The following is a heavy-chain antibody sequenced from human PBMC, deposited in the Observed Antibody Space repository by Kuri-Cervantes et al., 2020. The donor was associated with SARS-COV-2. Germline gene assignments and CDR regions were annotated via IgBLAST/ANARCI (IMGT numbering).Heavy chain of an antibody. CDR1: GYTFTSYY. J-gene: IGHJ4*02. Sequence: ASVKVSCKASGYTFTSYYMHWVRQAPGQGLEWMGIINPSGGSTSYAQKFQGRVTMTRDTSISTAYMELSRLRSDDTAVYYCARDLERGPARFDYWGQGTLVTVSS. CDR3: ARDLERGPARFDY. D-gene: IGHD3-3*01. CDR2: INPSGGST. V-gene: IGHV1-46*01.